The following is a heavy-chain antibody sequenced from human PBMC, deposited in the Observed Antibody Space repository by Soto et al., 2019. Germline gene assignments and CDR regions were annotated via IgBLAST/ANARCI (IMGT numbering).Heavy chain of an antibody. CDR1: GGSMDSYY. Sequence: PSETLSLTCTVSGGSMDSYYWSWIRQPPGKGLEWIGYIYYSGSADYNPSLRSRVTISVDTSKNQFSLKLSSVTAADTAVYYCARGPTLRGFYYGMDVWGQGTTVTVSS. CDR3: ARGPTLRGFYYGMDV. CDR2: IYYSGSA. V-gene: IGHV4-59*01. D-gene: IGHD1-26*01. J-gene: IGHJ6*02.